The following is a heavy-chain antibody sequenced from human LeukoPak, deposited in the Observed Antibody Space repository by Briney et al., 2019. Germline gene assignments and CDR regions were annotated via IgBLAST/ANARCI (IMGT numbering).Heavy chain of an antibody. CDR3: ARQEYCSGGSCYTWFDP. V-gene: IGHV5-51*01. D-gene: IGHD2-15*01. Sequence: HGESLKISCKGSGYSFTSYWISWVRQMPGKGLEWMGIIYPADSDIRYSPSFQGQVTISADKSISTAYLQWSSLKASDTAMYYCARQEYCSGGSCYTWFDPWGQGTLVTVSS. CDR2: IYPADSDI. J-gene: IGHJ5*02. CDR1: GYSFTSYW.